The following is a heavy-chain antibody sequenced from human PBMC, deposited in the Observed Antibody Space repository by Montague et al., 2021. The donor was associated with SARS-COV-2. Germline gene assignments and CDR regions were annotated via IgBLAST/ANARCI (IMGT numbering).Heavy chain of an antibody. Sequence: TLSLTCTVSGASISTGIYYWSWIRQPAGEGLEWIGRIRTTGHTDYXXXLQSRVFMSVDTSTNQFSLSLTSVTAANTAVYFCASFGSGTLEFDLWGQGTLVTVSS. CDR1: GASISTGIYY. D-gene: IGHD1-26*01. V-gene: IGHV4-61*02. CDR3: ASFGSGTLEFDL. J-gene: IGHJ4*02. CDR2: IRTTGHT.